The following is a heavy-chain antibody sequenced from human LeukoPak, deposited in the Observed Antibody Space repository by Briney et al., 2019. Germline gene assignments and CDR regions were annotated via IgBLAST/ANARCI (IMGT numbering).Heavy chain of an antibody. CDR1: GGSISSYY. Sequence: SETLSLTCTVSGGSISSYYWSWVRQPPGKGLECIGYIYYSGSTNYNPSLKSRVTISVDTSKNQFSLKLSSVTAADTAVYYCARMTTGYYYYMDVWGKGTTVTVSS. CDR3: ARMTTGYYYYMDV. CDR2: IYYSGST. V-gene: IGHV4-59*01. D-gene: IGHD4-11*01. J-gene: IGHJ6*03.